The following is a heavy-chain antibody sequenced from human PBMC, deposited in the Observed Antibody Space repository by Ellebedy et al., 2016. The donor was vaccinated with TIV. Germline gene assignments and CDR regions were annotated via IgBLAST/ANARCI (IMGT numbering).Heavy chain of an antibody. CDR1: GFTFGDYA. CDR3: TTGIQLWLSTPRDY. CDR2: IRSKAYGGTT. Sequence: GESLKISCTASGFTFGDYAMSWFRQAPGKGLEWVGFIRSKAYGGTTEYAASVKGRFTISRDDSKSIAYLQMNSLKTEDTAVYYCTTGIQLWLSTPRDYWGQGTLVTVSS. J-gene: IGHJ4*02. V-gene: IGHV3-49*03. D-gene: IGHD5-18*01.